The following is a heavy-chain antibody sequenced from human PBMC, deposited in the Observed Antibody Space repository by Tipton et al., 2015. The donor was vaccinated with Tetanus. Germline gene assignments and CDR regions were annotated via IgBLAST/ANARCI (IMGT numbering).Heavy chain of an antibody. D-gene: IGHD1-14*01. CDR3: AKEALGVLNL. CDR2: ISGSRLTP. V-gene: IGHV3-23*01. CDR1: GFTFKSYT. Sequence: SLRLSCTASGFTFKSYTLNWVRQAPGNGLEWVAAISGSRLTPYYADSVKGRFTVSRDNSKNTLSLQLNSLRADDTAIYYCAKEALGVLNLWGNGTTVIVPS. J-gene: IGHJ6*04.